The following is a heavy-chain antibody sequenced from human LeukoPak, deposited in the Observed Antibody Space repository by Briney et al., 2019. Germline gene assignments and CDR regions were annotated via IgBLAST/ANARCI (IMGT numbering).Heavy chain of an antibody. CDR3: ASIFYYSVPF. CDR1: GGSIRSSRSY. J-gene: IGHJ4*02. CDR2: IYDHGSP. Sequence: PSETLSLTCTVYGGSIRSSRSYWGWIRQPPGKGLEWIGRIYDHGSPHYNPPLKRRVTIPVDTSKNHFSLKLTSVTAADTAVYYCASIFYYSVPFWGQGALVIVSS. V-gene: IGHV4-39*02. D-gene: IGHD3-10*02.